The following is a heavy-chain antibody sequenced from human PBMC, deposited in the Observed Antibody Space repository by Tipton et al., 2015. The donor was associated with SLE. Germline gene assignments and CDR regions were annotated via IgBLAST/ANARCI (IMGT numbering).Heavy chain of an antibody. V-gene: IGHV4-39*07. CDR1: GGSISSKNYY. CDR2: IHYSGST. CDR3: ARTEQGTGSYYRLVFEI. Sequence: TLSLTCTVSGGSISSKNYYWGWIRQPPGKGLEWIGSIHYSGSTYDNPSFKSRVTISVDTSKNQFSLKLSFVTAADTAVYYCARTEQGTGSYYRLVFEIWGQGTLVTVSS. D-gene: IGHD3-10*01. J-gene: IGHJ4*02.